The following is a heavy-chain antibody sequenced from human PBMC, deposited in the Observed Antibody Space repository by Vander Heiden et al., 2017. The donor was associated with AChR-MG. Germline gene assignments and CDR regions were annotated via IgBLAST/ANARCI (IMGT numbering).Heavy chain of an antibody. Sequence: EVQLVESGGGLVQPGGSLRRSCAAPGFIFGNYWMNWVRQAPGKGLEWVANIKQDGSEKHSLDSVKGRFTISRDNAKNSLFLEIHSLRADDTAVYYCARAERDSSYSTYDYWGQGTLVTVSS. CDR1: GFIFGNYW. CDR2: IKQDGSEK. J-gene: IGHJ4*02. V-gene: IGHV3-7*01. D-gene: IGHD2-21*01. CDR3: ARAERDSSYSTYDY.